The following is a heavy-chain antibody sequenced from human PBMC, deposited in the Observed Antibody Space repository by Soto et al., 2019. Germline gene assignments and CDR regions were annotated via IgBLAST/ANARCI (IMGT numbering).Heavy chain of an antibody. CDR3: TADDGNYYDRGLGDY. J-gene: IGHJ4*02. D-gene: IGHD3-22*01. CDR2: IKSKTDAGPK. Sequence: GGSLRLSCAASGLTFSNVWMNWVRQAPGEGLEWVGRIKSKTDAGPKDYAATVKVRFTISRDDSKNTLYLQMDSLTTEDTAAYYCTADDGNYYDRGLGDYWGQGTLVTVSS. V-gene: IGHV3-15*07. CDR1: GLTFSNVW.